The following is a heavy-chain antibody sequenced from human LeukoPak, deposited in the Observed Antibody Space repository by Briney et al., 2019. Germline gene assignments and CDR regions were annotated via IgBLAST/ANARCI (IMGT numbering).Heavy chain of an antibody. CDR2: IHYSGST. V-gene: IGHV4-39*01. J-gene: IGHJ2*01. CDR3: ARLAIGGPNSYFAL. Sequence: SVTLSLTCSVSDGSIISSNYYWGWIRQPPGKGLEWIGSIHYSGSTYSNPSLKSRVTVSVDTSKNQFSLKLSSVTAADTAVYYCARLAIGGPNSYFALWGRGTLVTVSS. D-gene: IGHD4-23*01. CDR1: DGSIISSNYY.